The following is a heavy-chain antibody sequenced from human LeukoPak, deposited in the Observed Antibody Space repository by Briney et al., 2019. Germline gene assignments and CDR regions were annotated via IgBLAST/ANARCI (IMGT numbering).Heavy chain of an antibody. D-gene: IGHD2-15*01. J-gene: IGHJ4*02. CDR1: GGSISGSSYY. V-gene: IGHV4-39*01. CDR3: ASQILVLVVATGGHFDS. Sequence: PSETLSLTCTVSGGSISGSSYYSGWIRQPPGKGLEWIGSIYHSGSTYYNPSLKSRVTISVDMSKNQFSLKLSSVTAADTAVYYCASQILVLVVATGGHFDSWGQGTLVTVSS. CDR2: IYHSGST.